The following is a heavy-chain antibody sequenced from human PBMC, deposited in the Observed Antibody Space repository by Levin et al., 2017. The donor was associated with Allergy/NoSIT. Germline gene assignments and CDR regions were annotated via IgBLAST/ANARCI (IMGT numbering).Heavy chain of an antibody. CDR2: ISYDGSNK. CDR3: AKGGGYGSGSYSLSYYYYYGMDV. J-gene: IGHJ6*02. V-gene: IGHV3-30*18. CDR1: GFTFSSYG. D-gene: IGHD3-10*01. Sequence: GESLKISCAASGFTFSSYGMHWVRQAPGKGLEWVAVISYDGSNKYYADSVKGRFTISRDNSKNTLYLQMNSLRAEDTAVYYCAKGGGYGSGSYSLSYYYYYGMDVWGQGTTVTVSS.